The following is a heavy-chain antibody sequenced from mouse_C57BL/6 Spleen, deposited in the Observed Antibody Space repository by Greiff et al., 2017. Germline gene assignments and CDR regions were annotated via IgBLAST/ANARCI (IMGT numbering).Heavy chain of an antibody. CDR1: GYTFTSYW. CDR3: ARGDSNYGEAWFAY. V-gene: IGHV1-64*01. D-gene: IGHD2-5*01. Sequence: QVQLQQPGAELVKPGASVKLSCKASGYTFTSYWMHWVKQRPGQGLEWIGMIHPNSGSTNYNEKFKSKATLTVDKSSSTAYMQLSSLTSEDSAVYYCARGDSNYGEAWFAYWGQGTLVTVSA. J-gene: IGHJ3*01. CDR2: IHPNSGST.